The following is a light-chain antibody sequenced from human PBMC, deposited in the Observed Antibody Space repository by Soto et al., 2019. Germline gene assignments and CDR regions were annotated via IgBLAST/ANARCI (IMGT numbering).Light chain of an antibody. Sequence: EIVMTQSPATLSVSPGERATLSCRASQSVSSNLAWYQQKPGQAPRLLIYGASTRAAGIPARFGGSGSGTEFTLTISSPLSEDVPVYECQQYNNWPPGKTFGQGTKVDIK. CDR2: GAS. V-gene: IGKV3-15*01. CDR1: QSVSSN. CDR3: QQYNNWPPGKT. J-gene: IGKJ1*01.